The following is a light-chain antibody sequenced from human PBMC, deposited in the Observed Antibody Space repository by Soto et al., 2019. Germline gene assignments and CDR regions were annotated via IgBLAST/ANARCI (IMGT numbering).Light chain of an antibody. CDR3: QKYNSAPRT. Sequence: DIQMTQSPSSLSASVGDRVTITCRASQGISNYLAWYQQKPGKVPKLLIYAASTLQSGVPSRFSGSGSGTDFTLTISSLQPKDVATEYDQKYNSAPRTVGQGTKVEIK. CDR2: AAS. CDR1: QGISNY. V-gene: IGKV1-27*01. J-gene: IGKJ1*01.